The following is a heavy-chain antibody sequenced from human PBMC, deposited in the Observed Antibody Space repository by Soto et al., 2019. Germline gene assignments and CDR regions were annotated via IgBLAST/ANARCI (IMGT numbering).Heavy chain of an antibody. D-gene: IGHD1-26*01. CDR3: ARDFTQVGPLDF. J-gene: IGHJ4*02. V-gene: IGHV3-33*01. Sequence: GXLSLSCASSGFIFSSFALHWVRQAPGKGLEWVAVIRYDGTEKYNGDSVKGRFTISRDNSKNTVYLEMTSLKAEDTAVYYCARDFTQVGPLDFWGQGTPVTVSS. CDR2: IRYDGTEK. CDR1: GFIFSSFA.